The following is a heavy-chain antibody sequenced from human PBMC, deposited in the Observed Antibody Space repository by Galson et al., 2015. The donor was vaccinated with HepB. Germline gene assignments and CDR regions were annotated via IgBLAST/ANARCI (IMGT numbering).Heavy chain of an antibody. V-gene: IGHV4-61*02. CDR2: IYTSGST. D-gene: IGHD3-16*02. CDR1: GGSISSGSYY. CDR3: GAFGGVIVISYYYMDV. Sequence: TLSLTCTVSGGSISSGSYYWSWIPQPAGKGLEWIGRIYTSGSTNYNPSLKSRVTMSVDTSKNQFSLKLSSVTAADTAVYYCGAFGGVIVISYYYMDVWGKGTTVTVSS. J-gene: IGHJ6*03.